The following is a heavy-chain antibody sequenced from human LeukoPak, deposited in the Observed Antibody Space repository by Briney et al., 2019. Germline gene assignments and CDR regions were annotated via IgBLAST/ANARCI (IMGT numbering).Heavy chain of an antibody. CDR3: AKDHNSSSPYYYYGMDV. Sequence: ASVKVSCKTSGYTFTGYYIHWVRQAPGQGLEWMGWINPNSGGTNYAQNFQGRVTMTRDTSISTAYMELSSLRSDDTAVYYCAKDHNSSSPYYYYGMDVWGQGTTVTVSS. CDR2: INPNSGGT. J-gene: IGHJ6*02. V-gene: IGHV1-2*02. CDR1: GYTFTGYY. D-gene: IGHD6-6*01.